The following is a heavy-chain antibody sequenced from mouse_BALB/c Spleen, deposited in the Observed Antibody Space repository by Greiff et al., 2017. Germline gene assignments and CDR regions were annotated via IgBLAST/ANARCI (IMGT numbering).Heavy chain of an antibody. J-gene: IGHJ3*01. V-gene: IGHV2-6-7*01. CDR1: GFSLTGYG. D-gene: IGHD3-3*01. CDR3: ARGGRGRRDAFAY. CDR2: IWGDGST. Sequence: VQRVESGPGLVAPSQSLSITCTVSGFSLTGYGVNWVRQPPGKGLEWLGMIWGDGSTDYNSALKSRLSISKDNSKSQVFLKMNSLQTDDTARYYCARGGRGRRDAFAYWGQGTLVTVSA.